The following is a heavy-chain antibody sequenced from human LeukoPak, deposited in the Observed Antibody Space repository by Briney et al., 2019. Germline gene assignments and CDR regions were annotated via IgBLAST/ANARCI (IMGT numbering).Heavy chain of an antibody. CDR3: ARAYYDILSGSITALDF. J-gene: IGHJ4*02. V-gene: IGHV1-46*01. CDR2: INPNGGST. CDR1: GYTFTSYY. Sequence: ASVKVSCKASGYTFTSYYLHWVRQAPGQGLEWMGIINPNGGSTRYAQKFQGRVTMTRDTSTNTVYMELSSLRSEDTAVYYCARAYYDILSGSITALDFWGQGTLVSVSS. D-gene: IGHD3-9*01.